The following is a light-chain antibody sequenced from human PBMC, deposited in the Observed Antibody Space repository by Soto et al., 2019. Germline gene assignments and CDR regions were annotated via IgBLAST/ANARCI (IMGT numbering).Light chain of an antibody. CDR3: QQFGTIPFT. CDR2: DAS. Sequence: EIVLTQSPATLSLSPGERAALSCRASQSVNFYLTWYQQKPGQAPRLLIYDASNRATGIPSRFSGSGSGTDFTLTISRLAPEDFAVYYCQQFGTIPFTFGPGTKVDV. CDR1: QSVNFY. J-gene: IGKJ3*01. V-gene: IGKV3-11*01.